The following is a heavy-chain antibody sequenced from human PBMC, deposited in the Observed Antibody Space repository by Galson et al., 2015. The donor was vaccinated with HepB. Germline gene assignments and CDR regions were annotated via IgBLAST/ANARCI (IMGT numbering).Heavy chain of an antibody. D-gene: IGHD5-18*01. J-gene: IGHJ4*02. CDR3: ARDIVIRGYSDY. V-gene: IGHV3-7*03. CDR1: GFTFSSYR. Sequence: SLRLSCAASGFTFSSYRMSWVRQAPGKGLEWVANIKQDGSEKYYVDSVKGRFTISRDNAKNSLYLQMNSLRAEDTAVYYCARDIVIRGYSDYWGQGTLVTVSS. CDR2: IKQDGSEK.